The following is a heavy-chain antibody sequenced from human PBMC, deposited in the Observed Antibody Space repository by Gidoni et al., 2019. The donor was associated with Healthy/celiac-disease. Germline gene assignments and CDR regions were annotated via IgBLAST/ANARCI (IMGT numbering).Heavy chain of an antibody. Sequence: EVQLVESGGGLVQPGGSLRLSCAASGFTFSSYWMSWVRQAPGKGLEWVDNIKQDGSEKYYVDSVKGRFTIARDNAKNSLYLQMNSLRAEDTAVYYCARDSYDFWSGYYAPLFDYWGQGTLVTVSS. J-gene: IGHJ4*02. V-gene: IGHV3-7*01. CDR1: GFTFSSYW. CDR2: IKQDGSEK. D-gene: IGHD3-3*01. CDR3: ARDSYDFWSGYYAPLFDY.